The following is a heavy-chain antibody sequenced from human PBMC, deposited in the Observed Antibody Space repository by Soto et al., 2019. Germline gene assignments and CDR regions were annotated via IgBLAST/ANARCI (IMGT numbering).Heavy chain of an antibody. V-gene: IGHV3-30-3*01. Sequence: QVQLVESGGGVVQPGRSLRLSCAASGFTFSSYAMHWVRQAPGKGLVWVAVISYDGSNKYYADSVKGRFTISRDNSKNTLYLQMNSLRAEDTAVYYCAREGDAAAAGTGVFDYWGQGTLVTVSS. CDR3: AREGDAAAAGTGVFDY. CDR1: GFTFSSYA. D-gene: IGHD6-13*01. CDR2: ISYDGSNK. J-gene: IGHJ4*02.